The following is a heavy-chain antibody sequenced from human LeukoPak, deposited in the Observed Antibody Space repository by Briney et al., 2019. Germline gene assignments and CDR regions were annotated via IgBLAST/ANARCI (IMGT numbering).Heavy chain of an antibody. CDR1: GFTVSSKY. CDR2: IYGGGGT. Sequence: GGSLGLSCAASGFTVSSKYMSWVRQAPGKGLEWVSVIYGGGGTYYADSVKGRFTISRDNSKNTLYLQMNSLRAEDTAVYYCARDGEYSYGYGFDYWGQGTLVTVSS. J-gene: IGHJ4*02. CDR3: ARDGEYSYGYGFDY. D-gene: IGHD5-18*01. V-gene: IGHV3-66*01.